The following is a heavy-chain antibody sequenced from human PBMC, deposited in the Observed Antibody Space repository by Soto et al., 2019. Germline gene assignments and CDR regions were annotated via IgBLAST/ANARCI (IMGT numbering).Heavy chain of an antibody. D-gene: IGHD3-16*01. Sequence: ASAKVSCKASGYAFTSYGISWVRQAPGQGLEWMGWISAYNGNTNYAQKLQGRVTMTTDTSTSTAYMELRSLRSDDTAVYYCARVGRGYDYIWGRPLGDAFDIWGQGTMVTVSS. CDR3: ARVGRGYDYIWGRPLGDAFDI. CDR1: GYAFTSYG. J-gene: IGHJ3*02. CDR2: ISAYNGNT. V-gene: IGHV1-18*01.